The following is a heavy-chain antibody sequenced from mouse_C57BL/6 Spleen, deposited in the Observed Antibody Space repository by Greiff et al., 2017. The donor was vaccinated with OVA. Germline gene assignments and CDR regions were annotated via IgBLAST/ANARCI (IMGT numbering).Heavy chain of an antibody. Sequence: VHVKQSGGDLVKPGGSLKLSCAASGFTFSSYGMSWVRQTPDKRLEWVATISSGGSYTYYPDSVKGRFTISRDNAKNTLYLQMSSLKSEDTAMYYCARQTGFDYWGQGTTLTVSS. CDR1: GFTFSSYG. V-gene: IGHV5-6*01. CDR2: ISSGGSYT. J-gene: IGHJ2*01. D-gene: IGHD4-1*01. CDR3: ARQTGFDY.